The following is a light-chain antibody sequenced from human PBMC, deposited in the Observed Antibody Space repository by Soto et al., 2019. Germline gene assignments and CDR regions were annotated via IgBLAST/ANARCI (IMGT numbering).Light chain of an antibody. V-gene: IGKV1-39*01. CDR3: HQSSTTPGT. CDR1: QTVSKY. J-gene: IGKJ1*01. CDR2: AAS. Sequence: DIQLTQSPSSLSANVGDRVTITCRASQTVSKYVSWFQQKPGKPPKLLIYAASSLHNGVPSRFSGSGSGTYFALTIDSVQPEDFATYYCHQSSTTPGTFGQGTKVEVK.